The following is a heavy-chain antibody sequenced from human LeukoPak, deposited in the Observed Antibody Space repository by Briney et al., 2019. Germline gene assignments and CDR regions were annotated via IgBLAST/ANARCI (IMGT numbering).Heavy chain of an antibody. CDR1: GYTFTSYD. CDR3: ARGGGNYYDSSGYLDY. J-gene: IGHJ4*02. V-gene: IGHV1-8*03. D-gene: IGHD3-22*01. CDR2: MNPNSGNT. Sequence: GASVKVSCKASGYTFTSYDINWVRQATGQGLEWMGWMNPNSGNTGYAQKFQGGVTITRNTSISTAYMELSSLRSDDTAVYYCARGGGNYYDSSGYLDYWGQGTLVTVSS.